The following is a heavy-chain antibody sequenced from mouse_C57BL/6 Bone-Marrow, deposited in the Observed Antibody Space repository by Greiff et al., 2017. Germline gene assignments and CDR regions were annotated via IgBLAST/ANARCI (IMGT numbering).Heavy chain of an antibody. J-gene: IGHJ3*01. CDR3: AREDGYDVFAY. V-gene: IGHV1-69*01. Sequence: QVQLQQPGAELVMPGASVKLSCKASGYTFTSYWMHWVKQRPGQGLEWIGEIDPSDSYTNYNQKFKGKSTLTVDKSSSTAYMQLSRLTSEVSAVYYCAREDGYDVFAYWGQGTLVTVSA. D-gene: IGHD2-2*01. CDR2: IDPSDSYT. CDR1: GYTFTSYW.